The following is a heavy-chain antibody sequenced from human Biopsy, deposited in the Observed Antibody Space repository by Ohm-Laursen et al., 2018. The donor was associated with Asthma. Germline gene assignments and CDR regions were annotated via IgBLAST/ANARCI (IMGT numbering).Heavy chain of an antibody. J-gene: IGHJ3*01. CDR2: VNTGNGDT. Sequence: SVNVSCKASGYNFISFAIHWVRQAPGQRLEWMGWVNTGNGDTKYSQKFQGRVTITRDTSASTVYMELRGLRSEDTATYYCARTYYDFLTGQVKDVFGVWGQGTMVTVSS. CDR3: ARTYYDFLTGQVKDVFGV. V-gene: IGHV1-3*04. D-gene: IGHD3-9*01. CDR1: GYNFISFA.